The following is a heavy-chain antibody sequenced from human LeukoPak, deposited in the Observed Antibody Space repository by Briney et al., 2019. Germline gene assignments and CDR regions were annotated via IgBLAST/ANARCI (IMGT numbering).Heavy chain of an antibody. CDR2: INHSGST. J-gene: IGHJ5*02. D-gene: IGHD3-22*01. V-gene: IGHV4-34*01. Sequence: NSSETLSLTCAVYGGSFSGYYWSWIRQPPGKGLEWIGEINHSGSTNYNPSLKSRVTMSVDTSKNQFSLKLSSVTAADTAVYYCARAGVVTPRFDPWGQGTLVTVSS. CDR3: ARAGVVTPRFDP. CDR1: GGSFSGYY.